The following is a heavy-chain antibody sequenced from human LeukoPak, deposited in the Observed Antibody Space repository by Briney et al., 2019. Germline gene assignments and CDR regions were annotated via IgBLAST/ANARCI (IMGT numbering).Heavy chain of an antibody. CDR3: ARDPSQSQYQLLLSRHYYYGMDV. Sequence: GGSLRLSCAASGFSFSSYGMHWVRQAPGKGLEWVAVISYDGSNKYYADSVKGRFTISRDNAKNSLYLQMNSLRAEDTAVYYCARDPSQSQYQLLLSRHYYYGMDVWGQRTTVTVSS. CDR1: GFSFSSYG. V-gene: IGHV3-33*08. CDR2: ISYDGSNK. J-gene: IGHJ6*02. D-gene: IGHD2-2*01.